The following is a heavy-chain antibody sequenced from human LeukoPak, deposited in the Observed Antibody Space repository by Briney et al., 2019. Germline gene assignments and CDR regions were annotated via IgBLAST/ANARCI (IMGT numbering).Heavy chain of an antibody. Sequence: SETLSLTCAVSGYSISSGYYWGWIRQSPGTGLEWIGSIYHSGGSYYNPSLKSRVTISEDTSKNQFSLKLSSMGAADTAVYYCATAVVITPFDYWGQGILVTVSS. V-gene: IGHV4-38-2*01. CDR1: GYSISSGYY. CDR3: ATAVVITPFDY. D-gene: IGHD3-22*01. CDR2: IYHSGGS. J-gene: IGHJ4*02.